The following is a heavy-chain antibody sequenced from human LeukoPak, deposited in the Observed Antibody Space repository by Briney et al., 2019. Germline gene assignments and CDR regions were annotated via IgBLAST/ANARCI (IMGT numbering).Heavy chain of an antibody. Sequence: PGGSLRLSCAASGFTFSSYAMSWVRQAPGKGLEWVSAISGSGGSTYYADSVKGRFTISRDNSKNTLYLQMNSLRAEDTAVYYCAKDPNFYGDSTSRGDYWGQGTLVTVSS. CDR1: GFTFSSYA. J-gene: IGHJ4*02. D-gene: IGHD4-17*01. CDR3: AKDPNFYGDSTSRGDY. V-gene: IGHV3-23*01. CDR2: ISGSGGST.